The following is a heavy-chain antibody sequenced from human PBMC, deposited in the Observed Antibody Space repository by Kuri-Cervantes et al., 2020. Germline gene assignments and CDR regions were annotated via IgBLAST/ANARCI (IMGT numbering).Heavy chain of an antibody. V-gene: IGHV3-23*01. CDR1: GFTFSDYY. J-gene: IGHJ3*02. CDR3: AKMRSGYGDYANAFDN. D-gene: IGHD4-17*01. CDR2: ISGSGGTT. Sequence: GGSLRLSCAASGFTFSDYYMSWIRQAPGKGLEWVSAISGSGGTTYYADYVKGRFTISRDNSKNTLYLQMNSLRAEDTAVYYCAKMRSGYGDYANAFDNWGQGTMVTVSS.